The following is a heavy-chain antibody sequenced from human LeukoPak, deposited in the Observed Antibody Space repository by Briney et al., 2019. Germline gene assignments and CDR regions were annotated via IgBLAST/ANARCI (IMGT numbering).Heavy chain of an antibody. CDR1: GYTFTSYY. CDR3: ARVYGDRRGLLRY. J-gene: IGHJ4*02. CDR2: INPSGGST. D-gene: IGHD4-17*01. Sequence: ASVKVSCKASGYTFTSYYMHWVRQAPGQRLEWIGLINPSGGSTSYAQKFQGRVTMTRDTSTSTVYMELSSLRSEDTAVYYCARVYGDRRGLLRYWGQGTLVTVSS. V-gene: IGHV1-46*01.